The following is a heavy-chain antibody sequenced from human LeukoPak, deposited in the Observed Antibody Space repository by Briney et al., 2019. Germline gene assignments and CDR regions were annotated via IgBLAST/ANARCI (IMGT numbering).Heavy chain of an antibody. CDR2: INPNGGST. J-gene: IGHJ4*02. CDR1: GYTFTGYY. Sequence: ASVKVSCKASGYTFTGYYIHWVRQAPGQGLEWVGFINPNGGSTGYAQKFQGRVTVTTDTSTSTVYMELNSRGSEDTAVYYCARERRAWGEDFWGQGTLVTVSS. CDR3: ARERRAWGEDF. V-gene: IGHV1-46*01. D-gene: IGHD3-16*01.